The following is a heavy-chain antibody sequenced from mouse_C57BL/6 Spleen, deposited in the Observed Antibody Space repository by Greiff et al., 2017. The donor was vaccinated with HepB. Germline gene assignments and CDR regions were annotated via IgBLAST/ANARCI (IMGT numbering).Heavy chain of an antibody. V-gene: IGHV5-9-1*02. J-gene: IGHJ3*01. CDR3: TRDDSNPAWFAY. CDR1: GFTFSSYA. Sequence: DVMLVESGEGLVKPGGSLKLSCAASGFTFSSYAMSWVRQTPEKRLEWVAYISSGGDYIYYADTVKGRFTISRDNARNTLYLQMSSLKSEDTAMYYCTRDDSNPAWFAYWGQGTLVTVSA. D-gene: IGHD2-5*01. CDR2: ISSGGDYI.